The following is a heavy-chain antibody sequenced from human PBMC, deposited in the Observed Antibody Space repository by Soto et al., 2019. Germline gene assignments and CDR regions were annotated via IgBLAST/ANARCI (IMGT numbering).Heavy chain of an antibody. CDR1: GFTFSNAW. CDR2: IKSKTDGGTT. CDR3: TTDHCKFPGPFDY. J-gene: IGHJ4*02. Sequence: GGSLRLSCAASGFTFSNAWMNWVRQAPGKGLEWVGRIKSKTDGGTTDYAAPVKGRFTISRDDSKNTLYLQMNSLKTEDTAVYYFTTDHCKFPGPFDYRGQGTLVTGSS. V-gene: IGHV3-15*07.